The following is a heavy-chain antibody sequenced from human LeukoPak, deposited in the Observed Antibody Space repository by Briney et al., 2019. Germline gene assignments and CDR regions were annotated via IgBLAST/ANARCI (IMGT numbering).Heavy chain of an antibody. V-gene: IGHV3-53*01. J-gene: IGHJ6*02. CDR2: IYSGGST. CDR1: GFTVSSNY. CDR3: ARGPTMYGMDV. Sequence: PGGSLRLSCVASGFTVSSNYLSWVRQAPGKGLEWVSVIYSGGSTYYADSVKGRLTISRDNSKNTMYLQMNSLRAEDTAIYYCARGPTMYGMDVWGQGTTVTVSS.